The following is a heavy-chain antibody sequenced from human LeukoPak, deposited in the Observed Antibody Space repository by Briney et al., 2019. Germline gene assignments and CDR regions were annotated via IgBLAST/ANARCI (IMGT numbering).Heavy chain of an antibody. J-gene: IGHJ4*02. V-gene: IGHV3-21*01. CDR1: GFTFRSYS. CDR2: IRSSSSHI. CDR3: ARLVIAHYYFDY. D-gene: IGHD2-21*01. Sequence: GGSLRLSRAASGFTFRSYSMNWVRQAPGKGLEWVSSIRSSSSHIYYADSVKGRFTISRDNAKNSLYLQMNSLRAEDTAVYYCARLVIAHYYFDYWGQGTLVTVSS.